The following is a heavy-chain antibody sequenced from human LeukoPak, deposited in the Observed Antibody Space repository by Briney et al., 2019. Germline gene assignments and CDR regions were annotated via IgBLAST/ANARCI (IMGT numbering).Heavy chain of an antibody. CDR2: ISGSGDTT. CDR3: AKDGIEVLTPDY. Sequence: GGSLRLSCAASGFTFSNYAITWVRQAPGKGLEWVSAISGSGDTTYYADSVKGRFTISRDSSKNTLYLQMNSLRAEDTAVYYCAKDGIEVLTPDYWGQGTLVTVSS. D-gene: IGHD3-22*01. V-gene: IGHV3-23*01. J-gene: IGHJ4*02. CDR1: GFTFSNYA.